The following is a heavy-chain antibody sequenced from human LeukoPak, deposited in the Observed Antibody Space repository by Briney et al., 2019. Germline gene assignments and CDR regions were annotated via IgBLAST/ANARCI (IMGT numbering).Heavy chain of an antibody. Sequence: GGSLRLSCAASGSTFSSYSMNWVRQAPGKGLEWVSSISSRSSYIYNADSVKGRFTISRDNPKNSLYLQMNSLRSEDTAVYYCTRDRDDDSSGSIDDAFDIWGQGTMVTVSS. CDR2: ISSRSSYI. CDR3: TRDRDDDSSGSIDDAFDI. V-gene: IGHV3-21*01. CDR1: GSTFSSYS. J-gene: IGHJ3*02. D-gene: IGHD3-22*01.